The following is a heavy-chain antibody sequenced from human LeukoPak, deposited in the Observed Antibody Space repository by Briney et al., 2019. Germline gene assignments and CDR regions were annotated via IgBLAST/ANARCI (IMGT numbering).Heavy chain of an antibody. CDR3: ARGRFYDFWSGYYFDY. Sequence: SETLSLTCAVYGGSFSGYYWSWIRQPPGKGLEWIGEINHSGSTNYNPSPKSRVTISVDTSKNQFSLKLSSVTAADTAVYYCARGRFYDFWSGYYFDYWGQGTLVTVSS. CDR2: INHSGST. J-gene: IGHJ4*02. V-gene: IGHV4-34*01. D-gene: IGHD3-3*01. CDR1: GGSFSGYY.